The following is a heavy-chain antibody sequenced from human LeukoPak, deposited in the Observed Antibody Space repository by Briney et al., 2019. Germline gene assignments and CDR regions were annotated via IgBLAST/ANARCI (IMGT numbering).Heavy chain of an antibody. CDR3: AKDFAGDRDY. J-gene: IGHJ4*02. Sequence: QPGGSLRLSCAASGFTFRGYWMHWVRQAPGKGLVWVSRINSDGSSTTYADSVRGRFTISRDNAKNTLYLQMNSLRAEDTAVYYCAKDFAGDRDYWGQGTLVTVSS. D-gene: IGHD4-17*01. CDR1: GFTFRGYW. V-gene: IGHV3-74*01. CDR2: INSDGSST.